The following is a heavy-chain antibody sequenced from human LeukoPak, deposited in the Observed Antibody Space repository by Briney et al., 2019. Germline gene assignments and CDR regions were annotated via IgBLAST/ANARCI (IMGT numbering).Heavy chain of an antibody. V-gene: IGHV3-30*02. CDR3: AKLDGSGSYYNYYYYMDV. CDR2: IRYDGSNK. Sequence: GRSLRLSCAASGFTFTSYGMHWVRQAPGKGLEWVAFIRYDGSNKYYADSVKGRFTISRDNSTNTLYLQMNSLRAEDTAVYYCAKLDGSGSYYNYYYYMDVWGKETTVTISS. CDR1: GFTFTSYG. J-gene: IGHJ6*03. D-gene: IGHD3-10*01.